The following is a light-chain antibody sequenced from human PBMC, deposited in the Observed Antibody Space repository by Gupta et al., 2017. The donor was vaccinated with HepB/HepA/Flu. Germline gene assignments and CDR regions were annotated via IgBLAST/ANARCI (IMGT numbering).Light chain of an antibody. CDR2: DDS. CDR3: QVWDSSSDHVV. Sequence: SSVLTQPPPVSVAPGQTARITCGGNNIGRRSVHWYQQRPGQAPVLVVYDDSDRPSGIPERFSGSNSGNTATLTISRVEAGDEADYYCQVWDSSSDHVVFGGGTKLTVL. CDR1: NIGRRS. V-gene: IGLV3-21*02. J-gene: IGLJ2*01.